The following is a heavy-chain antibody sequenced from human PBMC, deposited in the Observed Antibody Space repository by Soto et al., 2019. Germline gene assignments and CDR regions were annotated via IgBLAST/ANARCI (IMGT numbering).Heavy chain of an antibody. V-gene: IGHV3-64D*06. D-gene: IGHD1-20*01. J-gene: IGHJ6*02. CDR3: VKGGYNWNDGSNYYYYGMDV. Sequence: PGGSLRLSCSASGFTFSSYAMHWVRQAPGKGLEYVSAISSNGGSTYYADSVKGRFTISRDNSKNTLYLQMSSLRAEDAAVYYCVKGGYNWNDGSNYYYYGMDVWCQGTTVTVSS. CDR1: GFTFSSYA. CDR2: ISSNGGST.